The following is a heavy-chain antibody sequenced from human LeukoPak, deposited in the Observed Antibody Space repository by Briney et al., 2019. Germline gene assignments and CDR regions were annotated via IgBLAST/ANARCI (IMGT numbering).Heavy chain of an antibody. J-gene: IGHJ3*02. D-gene: IGHD2-2*02. V-gene: IGHV4-39*07. CDR1: GGSISGSSSY. CDR2: IYYTGDT. Sequence: SETLSLTCTVSGGSISGSSSYWGWIRQPPGMGLEWIGSIYYTGDTYSNPSLKSRVIMSVDTSKNQFSLKLSSVTAADTAVYYCAREYPPARAFDIWGQGTMVTVSS. CDR3: AREYPPARAFDI.